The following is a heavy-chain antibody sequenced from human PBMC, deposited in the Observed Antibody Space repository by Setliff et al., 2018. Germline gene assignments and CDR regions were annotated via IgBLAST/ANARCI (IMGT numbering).Heavy chain of an antibody. V-gene: IGHV4-59*01. CDR3: ARDQFSSGWYGPPESYFDC. D-gene: IGHD6-19*01. Sequence: SETLFLTCNVSGDSMSSYYWSWIRQAPGKGLEWLGYIQKRGSTTTKYNPSLGSRISMSLDTSKNQFSLQLSSVSDGDTAVYYCARDQFSSGWYGPPESYFDCWGQGILVTVSS. CDR1: GDSMSSYY. J-gene: IGHJ4*02. CDR2: IQKRGSTTT.